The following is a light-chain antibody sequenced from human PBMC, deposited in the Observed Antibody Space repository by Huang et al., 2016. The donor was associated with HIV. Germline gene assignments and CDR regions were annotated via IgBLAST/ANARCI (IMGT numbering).Light chain of an antibody. J-gene: IGKJ1*01. CDR2: AAS. CDR3: QQYYTFPWT. Sequence: VIWMTQSPSLLSASKGEKFTINCCVSPGIDSYLSWYQQKPWKSPELLISAASTLQGGVPSRFNGSGSGTDFTLTISRLQSEDFANYYCQQYYTFPWTFGQGTKVDVK. V-gene: IGKV1D-8*01. CDR1: PGIDSY.